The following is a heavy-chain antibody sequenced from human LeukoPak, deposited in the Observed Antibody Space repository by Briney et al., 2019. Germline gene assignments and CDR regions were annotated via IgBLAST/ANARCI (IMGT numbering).Heavy chain of an antibody. CDR2: IWYDGNNK. CDR3: AREWEAYCGGDCYPSLHY. V-gene: IGHV3-33*01. D-gene: IGHD2-21*02. Sequence: GGSLRLSCEASGFXFTNYGIHWVRQAPGKGVEWVAVIWYDGNNKYYAESVKGRFTISRDSSKNTLYLQLNSLRAEDTAVYYCAREWEAYCGGDCYPSLHYWGQGTLVTVSS. CDR1: GFXFTNYG. J-gene: IGHJ4*02.